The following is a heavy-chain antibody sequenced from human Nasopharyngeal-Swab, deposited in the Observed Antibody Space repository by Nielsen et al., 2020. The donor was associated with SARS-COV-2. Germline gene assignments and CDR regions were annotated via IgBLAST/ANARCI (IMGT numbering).Heavy chain of an antibody. CDR2: IWYDGTNK. V-gene: IGHV3-33*01. CDR1: GFSVTSHG. D-gene: IGHD3-22*01. CDR3: HLSSGYDGYINY. J-gene: IGHJ4*02. Sequence: GESLKISCKASGFSVTSHGMHWVRQAPGKGLEWVAVIWYDGTNKFYADSVKGRFTISRDNSKNTLYLQMNSLRAEDTAMHYCHLSSGYDGYINYWGQGTLVTVSS.